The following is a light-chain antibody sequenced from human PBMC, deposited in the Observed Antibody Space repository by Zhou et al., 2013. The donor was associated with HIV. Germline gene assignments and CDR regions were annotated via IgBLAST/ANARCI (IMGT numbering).Light chain of an antibody. CDR1: QSAATN. Sequence: EIVMTQSPAILSVSPGERATLSCRASQSAATNLAWYQQKPGQAPRLLIYGASSRATGIPDRFSGSGSGRDFTLTISRLEPEDFAVYYCQQYGSSPTTFGGGTKVEMK. CDR3: QQYGSSPTT. J-gene: IGKJ4*01. V-gene: IGKV3-20*01. CDR2: GAS.